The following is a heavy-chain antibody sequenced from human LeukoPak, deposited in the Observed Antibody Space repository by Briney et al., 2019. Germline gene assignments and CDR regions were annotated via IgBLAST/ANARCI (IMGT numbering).Heavy chain of an antibody. CDR3: ARTNIAAAYFDY. D-gene: IGHD6-13*01. Sequence: TGGSLRLSCTASASGVDFSSHSMNWVRQPPGKGLEWIGNLHYSGNSYYNRSLKSRVTISVDTSKNHFSLKLSSVSAADTAVYYCARTNIAAAYFDYWGQGTLVTVSS. CDR1: ASGVDFSSHS. CDR2: LHYSGNS. J-gene: IGHJ4*02. V-gene: IGHV4-39*02.